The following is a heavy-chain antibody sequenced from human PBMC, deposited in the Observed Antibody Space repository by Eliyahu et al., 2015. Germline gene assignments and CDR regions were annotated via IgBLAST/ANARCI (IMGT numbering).Heavy chain of an antibody. Sequence: EVQLLESGGGLVQPGGSLRLSXAASGFXXSSCAMXWVRQAXGKGLGWVSAISGSGGSTYYADXVKGRFTISRDNSKNTLYLQMNSLRAEDTAVYYCATRNYDIAWGYYYMDVWGKGTTVTVSS. CDR3: ATRNYDIAWGYYYMDV. D-gene: IGHD1-7*01. V-gene: IGHV3-23*01. J-gene: IGHJ6*03. CDR2: ISGSGGST. CDR1: GFXXSSCA.